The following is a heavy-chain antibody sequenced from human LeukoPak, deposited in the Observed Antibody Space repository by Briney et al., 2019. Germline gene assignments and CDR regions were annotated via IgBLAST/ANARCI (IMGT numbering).Heavy chain of an antibody. Sequence: GGSLRLSCAASGFTFSSFAMTWVRQAPGKGLEWVSGISGSGVNTYYADSVKGRFTISRDSSNNTLYLQMNSLRAEDTAVYFSARWRGTYSPSYWGQGTLVTVSS. V-gene: IGHV3-23*01. CDR3: ARWRGTYSPSY. J-gene: IGHJ4*02. CDR1: GFTFSSFA. D-gene: IGHD1-26*01. CDR2: ISGSGVNT.